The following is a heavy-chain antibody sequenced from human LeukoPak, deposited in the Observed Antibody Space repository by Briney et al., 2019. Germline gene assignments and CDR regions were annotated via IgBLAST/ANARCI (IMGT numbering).Heavy chain of an antibody. D-gene: IGHD2-2*01. Sequence: SETLSLTCTVSGGSISSYYWSWIRQPPGKGLEWIGYIYTSGSTNYNPSLKSRVTISVDTSKNQFSLKPSSVTAADTAVYYCARDPGQYCSSTSCLGYWGQGTLVTVSS. J-gene: IGHJ4*02. CDR1: GGSISSYY. V-gene: IGHV4-4*09. CDR3: ARDPGQYCSSTSCLGY. CDR2: IYTSGST.